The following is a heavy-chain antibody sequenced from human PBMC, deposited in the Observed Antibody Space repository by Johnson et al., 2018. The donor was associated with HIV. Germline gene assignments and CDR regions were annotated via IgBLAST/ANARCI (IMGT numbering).Heavy chain of an antibody. Sequence: QVQLVESGGGLVKPGGSLRLSCAASGFTFSDYYMSWIRQAPGKGLEWISYIGSSGSPIYYADSVRGRFTISRDNAKNSLYLQMNSLRAEDTAVYYCARESANSGRYSGAFDVWGQGTMVTVSS. D-gene: IGHD1-26*01. CDR2: IGSSGSPI. J-gene: IGHJ3*01. CDR3: ARESANSGRYSGAFDV. V-gene: IGHV3-11*01. CDR1: GFTFSDYY.